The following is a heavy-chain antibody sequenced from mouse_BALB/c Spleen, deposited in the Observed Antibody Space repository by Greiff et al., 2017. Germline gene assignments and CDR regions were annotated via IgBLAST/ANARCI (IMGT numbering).Heavy chain of an antibody. CDR3: TTDGYYVYAMDY. D-gene: IGHD2-3*01. CDR1: GYTFTSYW. V-gene: IGHV1-5*01. Sequence: VQLKQSGTVLARPGASVKMSCKASGYTFTSYWMHWVKQRPGQGLEWIGAIYPGNSDTSYNQKFKGKAKLTAVTSTSTAYMELSSLTNEDSAVYYCTTDGYYVYAMDYWGQGTSVTVSS. J-gene: IGHJ4*01. CDR2: IYPGNSDT.